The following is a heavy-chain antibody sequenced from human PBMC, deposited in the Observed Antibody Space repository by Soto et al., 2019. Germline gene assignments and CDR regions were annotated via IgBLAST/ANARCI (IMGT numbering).Heavy chain of an antibody. J-gene: IGHJ3*02. D-gene: IGHD3-3*01. V-gene: IGHV4-61*05. CDR3: ARGQGGFLEWDDAFHI. CDR2: VYYSEST. Sequence: SETLSLTCSLSGGSINSSNHFWGWIRQTPGKGLEWIGYVYYSESTYYNPSLKSRVTISVDRSKNQFSLKLSSVTAADTAVYYCARGQGGFLEWDDAFHIWGQGTMVTVSS. CDR1: GGSINSSNHF.